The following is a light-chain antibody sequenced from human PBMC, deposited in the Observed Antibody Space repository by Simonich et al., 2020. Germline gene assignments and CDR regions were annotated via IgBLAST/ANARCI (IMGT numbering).Light chain of an antibody. CDR3: QQYNSYSRT. J-gene: IGKJ1*01. CDR1: QSISSW. V-gene: IGKV1-5*03. CDR2: KAS. Sequence: DIQMTQSPSTLSASVGHRVTITCRASQSISSWLAWYQQKPGKAPKLLIYKASSLESGVPSRFSGSGSRTEFTLTISSLQPDDFATYYCQQYNSYSRTFGQGTKVEIK.